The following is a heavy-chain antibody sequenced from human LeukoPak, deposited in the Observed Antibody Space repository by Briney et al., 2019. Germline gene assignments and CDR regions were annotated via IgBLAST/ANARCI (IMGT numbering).Heavy chain of an antibody. CDR3: ARVGRNLLWFGELSRGGAFDI. Sequence: GGSLRLSCAASGFTFSSYSMNWVRQAPGKGLEWVSSISSSSSYIYYADSVKGRFTISRDNAKNSLYLQMNSLRAEDTAVYYCARVGRNLLWFGELSRGGAFDIWGQGTMVTVSS. V-gene: IGHV3-21*01. CDR1: GFTFSSYS. CDR2: ISSSSSYI. D-gene: IGHD3-10*01. J-gene: IGHJ3*02.